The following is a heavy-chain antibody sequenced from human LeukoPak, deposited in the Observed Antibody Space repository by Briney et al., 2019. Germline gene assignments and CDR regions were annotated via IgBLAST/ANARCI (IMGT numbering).Heavy chain of an antibody. Sequence: PGGSLRLSCAASGFPFSTYAMSWVRQAPGKGLEWVSSIRGSDGSTYYADSVKGRFAISRDNSKNTLYLQMNSLRAEDTAVYYCAKDVYGDYGGLVYWGQGTLVTVSS. V-gene: IGHV3-23*01. J-gene: IGHJ4*02. CDR1: GFPFSTYA. CDR2: IRGSDGST. D-gene: IGHD4-17*01. CDR3: AKDVYGDYGGLVY.